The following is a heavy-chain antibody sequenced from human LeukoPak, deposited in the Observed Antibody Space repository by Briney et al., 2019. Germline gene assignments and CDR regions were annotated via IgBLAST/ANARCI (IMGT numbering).Heavy chain of an antibody. CDR3: ATPAAGPGAEYSLY. CDR2: IDFTSRYI. D-gene: IGHD6-13*01. Sequence: GGSLRLSCAASGFTFSSYSMNWVRQAPGKGLEWVSSIDFTSRYIYNADSVKGRFTTSRDNAKNSLDLQMNSLKVEDTAVYCATPAAGPGAEYSLYWGQGTLVIVSS. CDR1: GFTFSSYS. J-gene: IGHJ1*01. V-gene: IGHV3-21*01.